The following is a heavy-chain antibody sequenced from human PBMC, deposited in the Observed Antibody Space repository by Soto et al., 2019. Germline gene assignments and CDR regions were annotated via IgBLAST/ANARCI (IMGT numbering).Heavy chain of an antibody. V-gene: IGHV3-23*01. CDR3: AKDRKVRGVNPLDY. J-gene: IGHJ4*02. CDR2: ISGSGGST. D-gene: IGHD3-10*01. CDR1: GFTFSSYA. Sequence: EVQLLDSGGDLVQPGGSLRLSCAASGFTFSSYAMSWVRQAPGKGLEWVSSISGSGGSTYYADSVTGRFTISRDNSKNTLYLQMNSLRAGDTAVYCCAKDRKVRGVNPLDYWGQGTLVTVSS.